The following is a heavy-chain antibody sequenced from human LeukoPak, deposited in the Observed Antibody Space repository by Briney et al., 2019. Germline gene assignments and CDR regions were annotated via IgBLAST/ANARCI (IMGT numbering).Heavy chain of an antibody. CDR2: IYPGGSDT. J-gene: IGHJ4*02. CDR1: GYSFTSYW. CDR3: AKRTEHYYDSSGYLWYFDY. V-gene: IGHV5-51*01. D-gene: IGHD3-22*01. Sequence: GESLKISCKGSGYSFTSYWIGWVRQMPGKGLEWMGIIYPGGSDTRYSPSFQGQVTISADKSISTAYLQWSSLKASDTAMYYCAKRTEHYYDSSGYLWYFDYWGQGTLVTVSS.